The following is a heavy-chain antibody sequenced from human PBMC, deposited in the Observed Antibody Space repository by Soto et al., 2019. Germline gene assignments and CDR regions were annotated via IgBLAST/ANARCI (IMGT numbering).Heavy chain of an antibody. CDR3: ARERPDGARLDP. V-gene: IGHV4-30-2*05. CDR2: IYHSGST. Sequence: ASETLSLTCAVSGGSISSGGYSWRWIRQPPGKGLEWIGYIYHSGSTNYNPSLKSRVTISVDTSKNQFSLKLSSVTAADTAVYYCARERPDGARLDPWGQGTLVTVSS. CDR1: GGSISSGGYS. J-gene: IGHJ5*02. D-gene: IGHD6-6*01.